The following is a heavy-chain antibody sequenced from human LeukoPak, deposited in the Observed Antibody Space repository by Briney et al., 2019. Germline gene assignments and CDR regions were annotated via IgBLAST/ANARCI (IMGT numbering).Heavy chain of an antibody. CDR1: GGSISGYS. Sequence: SETLSLTCTVFGGSISGYSWNWIRQPAGKGLEWIGRIYTSGSTNYNPSLRSRVSMSVDTSKNQFSLRQSSVTAADTAVYYCARALAYSSGIIDYWGQGSLVTVSS. CDR2: IYTSGST. V-gene: IGHV4-4*07. D-gene: IGHD3-22*01. J-gene: IGHJ4*02. CDR3: ARALAYSSGIIDY.